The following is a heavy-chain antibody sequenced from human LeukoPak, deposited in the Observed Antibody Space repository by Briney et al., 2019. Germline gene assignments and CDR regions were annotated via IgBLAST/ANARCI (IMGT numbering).Heavy chain of an antibody. Sequence: GGSLRLSCAASGFTFSSYDMHWVRQTIGGGLEWVSFIKVTDDAYYSGSVKGRFSISRENAKNSLYLQMNSLRVGDTAVYYCARGLEGGLDQWGQGTLVTVSS. J-gene: IGHJ4*02. V-gene: IGHV3-13*01. CDR3: ARGLEGGLDQ. D-gene: IGHD1-1*01. CDR2: IKVTDDA. CDR1: GFTFSSYD.